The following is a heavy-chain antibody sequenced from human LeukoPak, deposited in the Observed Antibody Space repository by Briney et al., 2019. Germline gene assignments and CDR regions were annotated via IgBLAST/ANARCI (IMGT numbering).Heavy chain of an antibody. CDR3: ARHNDYYVVGGMDV. Sequence: SQTLSLTCTVSGGSISSYYWSWIRQPPGKGLEWIGYIYYSGSTNYNPSLKSRVTISVDTSKNQFSLKLSSVAAADTAVYYCARHNDYYVVGGMDVWGQGTTVTVSS. D-gene: IGHD3-10*02. J-gene: IGHJ6*02. CDR2: IYYSGST. CDR1: GGSISSYY. V-gene: IGHV4-59*08.